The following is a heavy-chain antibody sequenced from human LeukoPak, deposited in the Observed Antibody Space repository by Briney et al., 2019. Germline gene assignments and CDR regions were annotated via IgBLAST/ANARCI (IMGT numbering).Heavy chain of an antibody. J-gene: IGHJ4*02. D-gene: IGHD3-22*01. V-gene: IGHV4-59*11. CDR3: ARVGPYYYDSSGYPSTPYYFDY. Sequence: NPSETLSLTCTVSGVSISSHYWSWIRQPPGKGLEWIGYIYYSGSNNYNPSLKSRVTISVDTSKNQFSLKLSSVTAADTAVYYCARVGPYYYDSSGYPSTPYYFDYWGQGTLVTVSS. CDR1: GVSISSHY. CDR2: IYYSGSN.